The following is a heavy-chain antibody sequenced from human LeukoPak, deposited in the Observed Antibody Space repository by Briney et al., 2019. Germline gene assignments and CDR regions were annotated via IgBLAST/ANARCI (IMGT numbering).Heavy chain of an antibody. V-gene: IGHV3-30*18. Sequence: GGSLRLSCAASAFTFSNFGMHWVRQAPGKGLEWLAVISYDGSNKYYADSVKGRFTISRDNSKNMLYLQMNSPRTEDTAVYCCAKRNLAYFDYCGQGTLVIVSS. CDR3: AKRNLAYFDY. J-gene: IGHJ4*02. CDR1: AFTFSNFG. CDR2: ISYDGSNK.